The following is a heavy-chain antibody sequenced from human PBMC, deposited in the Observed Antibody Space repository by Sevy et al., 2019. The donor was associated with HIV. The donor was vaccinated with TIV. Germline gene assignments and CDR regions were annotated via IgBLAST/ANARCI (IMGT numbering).Heavy chain of an antibody. CDR1: GFTLNSYW. D-gene: IGHD6-13*01. Sequence: GGSLRLSCVASGFTLNSYWMSWVRQAPGKGLEGVANIKQDGSVRYYVDSVKGRFTISRDNARNLVYLQMNSLRVEDTALYYYVRAIAENGSFWGQGTLVTIS. J-gene: IGHJ4*02. CDR3: VRAIAENGSF. CDR2: IKQDGSVR. V-gene: IGHV3-7*04.